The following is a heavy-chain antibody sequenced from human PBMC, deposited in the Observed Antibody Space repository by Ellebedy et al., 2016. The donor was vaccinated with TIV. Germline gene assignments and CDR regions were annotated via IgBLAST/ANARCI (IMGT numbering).Heavy chain of an antibody. CDR1: GFTFSTYA. J-gene: IGHJ4*02. CDR3: AKCRHSTGCLLDS. V-gene: IGHV3-23*01. CDR2: ISGSDGST. D-gene: IGHD6-19*01. Sequence: GESLKISCAASGFTFSTYAMNWVRQAPGKGLEWVSTISGSDGSTYYADSVKGRFTISRDSSKDTLYLEMDSLRADDTAIYYCAKCRHSTGCLLDSWGQGTLVTVSS.